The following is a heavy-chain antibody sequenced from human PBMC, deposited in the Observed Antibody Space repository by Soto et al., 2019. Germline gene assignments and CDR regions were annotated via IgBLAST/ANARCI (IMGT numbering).Heavy chain of an antibody. J-gene: IGHJ3*02. D-gene: IGHD3-16*01. Sequence: EVQLVESGGGLVQPGGSLRLSCAASGFTLSSNSMSWVRQAPGYGLEWVPVIYSGGSTSYADSVKGRFTISRDSSKNTLYLQMNSLRAEDTAVYYCARDLGDYVFAFDIWGQGTMVTVSS. CDR3: ARDLGDYVFAFDI. V-gene: IGHV3-66*01. CDR2: IYSGGST. CDR1: GFTLSSNS.